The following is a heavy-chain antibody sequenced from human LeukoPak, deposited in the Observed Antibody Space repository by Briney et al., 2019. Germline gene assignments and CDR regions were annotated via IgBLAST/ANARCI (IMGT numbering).Heavy chain of an antibody. J-gene: IGHJ4*02. CDR3: AKALNVAYCSSTSCPPGY. CDR2: ISGSGGST. CDR1: GFTFSSYA. Sequence: GGSLRLSCAASGFTFSSYAMSWVRQAPGKGLEWVSAISGSGGSTYYADSVKGRFTISRDNSKNTLYLQMNSLRAEDTAVYYCAKALNVAYCSSTSCPPGYWGQGTLVTVSS. D-gene: IGHD2-2*01. V-gene: IGHV3-23*01.